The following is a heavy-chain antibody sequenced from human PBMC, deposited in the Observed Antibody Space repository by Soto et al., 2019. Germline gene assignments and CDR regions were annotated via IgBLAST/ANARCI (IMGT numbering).Heavy chain of an antibody. V-gene: IGHV1-18*04. CDR2: ISAYNGNT. Sequence: SSVKVACKASGYSLTSYGISWVRQAPGQGLEWMGWISAYNGNTNYAQKLQGRVTMTTDTSTSTAYMELRSLRSDDTAVYYCARDLESDYWGQGTLVTVSS. J-gene: IGHJ4*02. CDR1: GYSLTSYG. CDR3: ARDLESDY.